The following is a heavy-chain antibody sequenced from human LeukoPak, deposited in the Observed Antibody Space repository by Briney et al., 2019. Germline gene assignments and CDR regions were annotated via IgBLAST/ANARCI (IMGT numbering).Heavy chain of an antibody. J-gene: IGHJ5*01. CDR2: MSGGATFT. Sequence: GGSLRLSCAASGFTLSSYAMSWVRQAPGKGLEWVSSMSGGATFTYYTDSVKGRFTVSRDNFKNTVHLQVNSLRPEDTAVYFCAKDDAWIRFASWGQGILVTVSS. V-gene: IGHV3-23*01. CDR1: GFTLSSYA. CDR3: AKDDAWIRFAS. D-gene: IGHD5-12*01.